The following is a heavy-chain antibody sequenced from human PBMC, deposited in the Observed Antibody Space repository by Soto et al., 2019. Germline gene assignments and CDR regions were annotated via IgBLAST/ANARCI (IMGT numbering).Heavy chain of an antibody. J-gene: IGHJ4*02. CDR3: ARDRDDYGSGNYYNRIDF. V-gene: IGHV1-69*01. CDR2: IIPIFGTP. Sequence: QVQLVQSGAEVKKPGSSVKVSCKASGGIFSTYAISWLRQAPGQGLEWMGGIIPIFGTPNYAQRFQGRGTITADESTTTYYMELSTLKSEDTAVYYCARDRDDYGSGNYYNRIDFWGQGTLVTVSS. D-gene: IGHD3-10*01. CDR1: GGIFSTYA.